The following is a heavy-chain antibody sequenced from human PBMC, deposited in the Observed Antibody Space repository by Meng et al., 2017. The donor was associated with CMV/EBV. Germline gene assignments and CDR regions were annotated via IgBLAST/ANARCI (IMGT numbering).Heavy chain of an antibody. J-gene: IGHJ5*02. CDR1: GGTFSSYA. CDR2: IIPILGIA. V-gene: IGHV1-69*10. Sequence: SAKVSCKASGGTFSSYASSWVRQAPGQGLEWMGGIIPILGIANYAQKFQGRVTITADKSTSTAYMELSSLRSEDAAVYYCARGGLYYYGSGTRPPRAWFDPWGQGTLVTVSS. CDR3: ARGGLYYYGSGTRPPRAWFDP. D-gene: IGHD3-10*01.